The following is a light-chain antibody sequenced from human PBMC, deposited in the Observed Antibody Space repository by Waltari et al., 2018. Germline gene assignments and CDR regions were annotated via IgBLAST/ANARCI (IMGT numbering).Light chain of an antibody. CDR2: GAS. Sequence: DIVLTQSPDTLSLSPGERAVLSCRASQIITNNYVAWYQQRFGQAPKVLIHGASSRATGIPDRFSGRGSGTDFTLTIDRLGPEDFAVYYCQQYGSSPRTFGQGTRVEIK. CDR1: QIITNNY. V-gene: IGKV3-20*01. J-gene: IGKJ1*01. CDR3: QQYGSSPRT.